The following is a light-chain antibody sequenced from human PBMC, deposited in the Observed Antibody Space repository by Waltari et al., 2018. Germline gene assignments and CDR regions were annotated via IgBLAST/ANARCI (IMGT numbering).Light chain of an antibody. CDR1: SSNIGRNY. J-gene: IGLJ1*01. CDR3: AAWDDSLNAFYV. CDR2: RNH. Sequence: QPVLTPPPSASGTPGQRVTISCSGRSSNIGRNYVYWYQQLPGPAPRLLISRNHRRPSGVPDRFSGSKSGTSASLAISGLRSEDEADYYCAAWDDSLNAFYVFGIGTKVTVL. V-gene: IGLV1-47*01.